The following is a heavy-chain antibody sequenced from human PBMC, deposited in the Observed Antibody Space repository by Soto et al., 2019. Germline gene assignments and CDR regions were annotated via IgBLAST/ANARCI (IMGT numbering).Heavy chain of an antibody. V-gene: IGHV3-30-3*01. J-gene: IGHJ4*02. CDR1: GFTFSSYA. CDR2: ISYDGSNK. D-gene: IGHD3-9*01. CDR3: ARSDDILTGAIDY. Sequence: QVQLVESGGGVVQPGRSLRLSCAASGFTFSSYAMHWVRQDPGKGLEWVAVISYDGSNKYYADSVKGRFTISRDNSKNTLYLQVNSLRAEDTAVYYCARSDDILTGAIDYWGQGTLVTVSA.